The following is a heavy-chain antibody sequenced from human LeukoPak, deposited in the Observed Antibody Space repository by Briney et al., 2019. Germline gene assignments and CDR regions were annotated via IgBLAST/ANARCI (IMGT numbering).Heavy chain of an antibody. CDR1: GGTFSSYA. V-gene: IGHV1-69*04. CDR3: ARDPTVITSSRITIFGVVKSPHNWFDP. Sequence: SVKVSCKASGGTFSSYAISWVRQAPGQGLEWMGRIIPILGIANYAQKFQGRVTMTRDTSTSTVYMELSSLRSEDTAIFFCARDPTVITSSRITIFGVVKSPHNWFDPWGQGTLVTVSS. CDR2: IIPILGIA. J-gene: IGHJ5*02. D-gene: IGHD3-3*01.